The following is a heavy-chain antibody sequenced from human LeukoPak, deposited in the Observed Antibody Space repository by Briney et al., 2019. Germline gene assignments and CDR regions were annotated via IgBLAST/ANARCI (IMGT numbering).Heavy chain of an antibody. V-gene: IGHV4-59*01. J-gene: IGHJ2*01. CDR2: IYCSWST. CDR1: GDPINSYY. D-gene: IGHD2-21*01. Sequence: PSETLSLTCTVSGDPINSYYWSWIRQPPGKGLEWIGHIYCSWSTNYDPSLKSRVTISIDTSKNQFSLKLSSVTAADTAVYYCARTAYARFFDLWGRGTLVTVSS. CDR3: ARTAYARFFDL.